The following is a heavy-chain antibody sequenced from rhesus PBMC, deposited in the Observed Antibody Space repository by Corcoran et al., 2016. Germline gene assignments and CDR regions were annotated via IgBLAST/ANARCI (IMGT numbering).Heavy chain of an antibody. D-gene: IGHD5-12*01. Sequence: EVQLVQSGAEVKRPGESLTISCKTSGYSFTSYWISWVRPMPGKGLAWMGAIDPSDSDTRYSPSFQGQVTISADKSISTAYLQWSSLKASDTATYYCAKGVGSSSDYWGQGVLVTVSS. CDR2: IDPSDSDT. V-gene: IGHV5-20*02. J-gene: IGHJ4*01. CDR3: AKGVGSSSDY. CDR1: GYSFTSYW.